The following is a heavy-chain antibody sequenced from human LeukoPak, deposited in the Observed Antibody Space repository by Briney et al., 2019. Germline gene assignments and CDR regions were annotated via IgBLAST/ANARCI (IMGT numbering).Heavy chain of an antibody. V-gene: IGHV1-69*13. J-gene: IGHJ5*02. CDR1: GYTFTSYG. CDR2: IIPIFGTA. D-gene: IGHD1-1*01. Sequence: SVKVSCKASGYTFTSYGISWVRQAPGQGLEWMGGIIPIFGTANYAQKFQGRVTITADESTSTAYMELSSLRSEDTAVYYCARDIGTTFSWFDPWGQGTLVTVSS. CDR3: ARDIGTTFSWFDP.